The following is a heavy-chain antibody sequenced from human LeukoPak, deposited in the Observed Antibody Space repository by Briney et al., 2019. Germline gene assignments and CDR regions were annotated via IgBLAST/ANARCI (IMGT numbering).Heavy chain of an antibody. CDR1: GGSISSYY. D-gene: IGHD4-11*01. V-gene: IGHV4-59*08. Sequence: PSETLSLTCTVSGGSISSYYWSWIRQPPGKGLEWIGYIYYSGSTNYNPSLKSRVTISVDTSKNQFSLKLSPVTAADTAVYYCARFMTTSYYFDYWGQGTLVTVSS. J-gene: IGHJ4*02. CDR2: IYYSGST. CDR3: ARFMTTSYYFDY.